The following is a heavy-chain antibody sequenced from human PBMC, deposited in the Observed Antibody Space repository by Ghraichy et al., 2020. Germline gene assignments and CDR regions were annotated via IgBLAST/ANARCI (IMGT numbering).Heavy chain of an antibody. Sequence: GGSLRLSCAASGFTFSSYSMNWVRQAPGKGLEWVSNINRTSSTRYYADSVKGRFTISRDKAKNSLYLQMNSLRDEDTAVYYCAREPDYYGDDVHYYYGMDVWGQGTMVTVSS. V-gene: IGHV3-48*02. J-gene: IGHJ6*02. CDR2: INRTSSTR. CDR1: GFTFSSYS. CDR3: AREPDYYGDDVHYYYGMDV. D-gene: IGHD4-17*01.